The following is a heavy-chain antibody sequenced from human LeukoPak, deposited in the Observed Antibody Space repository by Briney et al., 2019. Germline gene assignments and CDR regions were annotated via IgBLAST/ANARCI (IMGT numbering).Heavy chain of an antibody. J-gene: IGHJ5*02. CDR2: INPNSGGT. D-gene: IGHD4-23*01. CDR3: ARGSGWKRSWFDP. V-gene: IGHV1-2*06. Sequence: ASVKVSCKASGYTFTGYYMHWVRQAPGQGLEWMGRINPNSGGTNYAQKFQGRVTMTRDTSIGTAYMELSGLRSDDTAVYYCARGSGWKRSWFDPWGQGTLVTVSS. CDR1: GYTFTGYY.